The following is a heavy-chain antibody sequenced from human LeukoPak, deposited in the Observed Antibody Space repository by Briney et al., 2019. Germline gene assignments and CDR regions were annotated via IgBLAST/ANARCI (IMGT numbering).Heavy chain of an antibody. D-gene: IGHD3-22*01. CDR3: ARDEDYYDSSGPY. Sequence: GASVKVSCKASGYTFTGYYMHWVRQAPGRGLEWMGWINPNSGGTNYAQKFQGRVTMTRDTSISTAYMELSRLRSDDTAVYYCARDEDYYDSSGPYWGQGTLVTVSS. V-gene: IGHV1-2*02. J-gene: IGHJ4*02. CDR2: INPNSGGT. CDR1: GYTFTGYY.